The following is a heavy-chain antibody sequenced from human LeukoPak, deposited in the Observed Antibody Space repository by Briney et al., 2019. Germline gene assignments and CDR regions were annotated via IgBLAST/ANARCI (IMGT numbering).Heavy chain of an antibody. V-gene: IGHV4-4*02. Sequence: SETLSLTCAVSGGSISSSNWWSWVRQPPGKGLEWIGEIYHSGSTNYNPSLKSRVTISVDKSKNQFSLKLSSVTAADTAVYYCARLGCSTSCYSVAGPETERDYWGQGTLVTVSP. D-gene: IGHD2-2*01. CDR3: ARLGCSTSCYSVAGPETERDY. CDR1: GGSISSSNW. J-gene: IGHJ4*02. CDR2: IYHSGST.